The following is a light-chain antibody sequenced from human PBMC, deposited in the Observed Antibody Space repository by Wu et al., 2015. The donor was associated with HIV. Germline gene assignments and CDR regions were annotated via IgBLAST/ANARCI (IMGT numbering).Light chain of an antibody. Sequence: VGDRVTITCRASQSXGSWLAWYQQRPGKAPRLLIYKASNLENGVPSRFSGGGSATEFTLTINSLQSDDFAAYYCQQYYTYPYTFGQGTKLQIK. CDR2: KAS. CDR1: QSXGSW. V-gene: IGKV1-5*03. J-gene: IGKJ2*01. CDR3: QQYYTYPYT.